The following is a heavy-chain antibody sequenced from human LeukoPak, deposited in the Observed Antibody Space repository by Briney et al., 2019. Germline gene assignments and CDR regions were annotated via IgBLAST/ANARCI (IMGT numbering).Heavy chain of an antibody. CDR1: GCSISSYG. CDR3: AKDTSRSSYY. V-gene: IGHV3-30*18. Sequence: GGSLRLCCAASGCSISSYGRNWVRQAPGKGLEWVAAISYDGSNKYYADPAKGRSTIFRDNSNNTPYLQMNSLRAEETAVYYCAKDTSRSSYYRGEGALVTVSS. J-gene: IGHJ4*02. CDR2: ISYDGSNK. D-gene: IGHD1-26*01.